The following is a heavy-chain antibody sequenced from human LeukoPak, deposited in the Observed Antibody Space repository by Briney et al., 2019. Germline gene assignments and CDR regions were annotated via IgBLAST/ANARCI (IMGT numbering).Heavy chain of an antibody. CDR3: AAGFSGDYGLVDY. CDR1: GFTFTSSA. Sequence: SVKVSCKASGFTFTSSAVQWVRQARGQRLEWIGWIVVGSGNTNYAQKFQERVTITRGMSTSTAYMELSSLRSEDTAVYYCAAGFSGDYGLVDYWGQGTLVTVSS. J-gene: IGHJ4*02. D-gene: IGHD4-17*01. CDR2: IVVGSGNT. V-gene: IGHV1-58*01.